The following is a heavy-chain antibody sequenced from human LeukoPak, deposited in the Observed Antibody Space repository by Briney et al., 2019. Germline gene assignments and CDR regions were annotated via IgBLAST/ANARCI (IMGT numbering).Heavy chain of an antibody. D-gene: IGHD1-26*01. Sequence: SQTLSLTCTVSGGSISNGYYWSWIRQPAGQGLEWIGRIYTSGSTNYNPSLKSRVTISVDTSKNQFSLKLSSVTAADTAVYYCARMKGGSYWLDYWGQGTLVTVSS. CDR2: IYTSGST. V-gene: IGHV4-61*02. CDR3: ARMKGGSYWLDY. J-gene: IGHJ4*02. CDR1: GGSISNGYY.